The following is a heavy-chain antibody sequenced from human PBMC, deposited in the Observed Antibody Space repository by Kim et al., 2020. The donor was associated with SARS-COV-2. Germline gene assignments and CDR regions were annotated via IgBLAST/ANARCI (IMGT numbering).Heavy chain of an antibody. J-gene: IGHJ4*02. CDR2: IYHSGST. CDR1: GGSISSGGYS. D-gene: IGHD6-13*01. V-gene: IGHV4-30-2*01. CDR3: ARGDSAYSSSWSTFDY. Sequence: SETLSLTCAVSGGSISSGGYSWSWIRQPPGKGLEWIGYIYHSGSTYYNPSLKSRVTISVDRSKNQFSLKLSSVTAADTAVYYCARGDSAYSSSWSTFDYWGQGTLVTVSS.